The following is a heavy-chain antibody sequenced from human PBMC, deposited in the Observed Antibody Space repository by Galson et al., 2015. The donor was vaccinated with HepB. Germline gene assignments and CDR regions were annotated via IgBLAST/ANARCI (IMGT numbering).Heavy chain of an antibody. CDR1: GGSISSGGYY. CDR3: ARDLVHYDSSGYRYYYGMDV. D-gene: IGHD3-22*01. CDR2: IYYSGST. V-gene: IGHV4-31*03. J-gene: IGHJ6*02. Sequence: TLSLTCTVSGGSISSGGYYWSWIRQHPGKGLEWIGYIYYSGSTYYNPSLKSRVTISVDTSKNQFSLKLSSVTAADTAVYYCARDLVHYDSSGYRYYYGMDVWGQGTTVTVSS.